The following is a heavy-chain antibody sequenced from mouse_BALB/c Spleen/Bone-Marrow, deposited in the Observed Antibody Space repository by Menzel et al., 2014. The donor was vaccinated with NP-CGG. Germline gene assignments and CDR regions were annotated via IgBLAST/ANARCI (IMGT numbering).Heavy chain of an antibody. J-gene: IGHJ1*01. CDR2: INPDSSTI. CDR1: GFDFSRYW. Sequence: EVMLVESGGGLVQPGGSLKLSCAASGFDFSRYWMGWVRQVPGKGLEWIGEINPDSSTINYTPSLKDKFIISRDNARNTLYLQMSRVRSEDSALYYCARLSYYGNLFVWGAGTTVTVSS. V-gene: IGHV4-1*02. D-gene: IGHD1-1*01. CDR3: ARLSYYGNLFV.